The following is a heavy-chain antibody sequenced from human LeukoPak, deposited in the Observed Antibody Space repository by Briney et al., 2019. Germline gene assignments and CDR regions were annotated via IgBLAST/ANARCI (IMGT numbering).Heavy chain of an antibody. V-gene: IGHV3-21*01. D-gene: IGHD2-15*01. J-gene: IGHJ6*02. CDR1: GFTFSSYW. Sequence: GGSLRLSCAASGFTFSSYWMSWVRQAPGKGLEWVSSISGSGSYKHYADSVKGRFTISRDNAKNSLFLQMKSLRAEDTAVYYCASDQGYCSGDSCPYGMDVWGQGTTVTVSS. CDR3: ASDQGYCSGDSCPYGMDV. CDR2: ISGSGSYK.